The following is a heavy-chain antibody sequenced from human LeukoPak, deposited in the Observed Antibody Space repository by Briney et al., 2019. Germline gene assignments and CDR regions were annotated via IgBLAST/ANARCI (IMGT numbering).Heavy chain of an antibody. CDR3: SADNTWIDY. V-gene: IGHV3-53*01. J-gene: IGHJ4*02. Sequence: GGSLRLSCAASVFSLTISYMTWVRQAPGKGLEWVSVIYTDGRTDYADSVKGRFTVSRDSSENTLYLQMNSLRTVDTAVYYCSADNTWIDYWGQGALVTVSS. D-gene: IGHD1-1*01. CDR2: IYTDGRT. CDR1: VFSLTISY.